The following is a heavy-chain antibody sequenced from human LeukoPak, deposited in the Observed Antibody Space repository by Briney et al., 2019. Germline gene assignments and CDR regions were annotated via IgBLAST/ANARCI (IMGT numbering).Heavy chain of an antibody. CDR2: ISSSGSTI. J-gene: IGHJ4*02. V-gene: IGHV3-48*03. D-gene: IGHD1-1*01. CDR1: GFTFSSYE. CDR3: ARDYNLDY. Sequence: AGGPLRLSCAASGFTFSSYEMNWVREAPGKGLEWVSYISSSGSTIYYADSVKGRFTISRDNAKNSLYLQMNSLRAEDTAVYYCARDYNLDYWGQGTLVTVSS.